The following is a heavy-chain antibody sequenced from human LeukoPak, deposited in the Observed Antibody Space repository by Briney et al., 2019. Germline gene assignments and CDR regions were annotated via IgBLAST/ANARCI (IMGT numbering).Heavy chain of an antibody. D-gene: IGHD6-19*01. CDR3: ARGRSSLDL. V-gene: IGHV4-59*11. CDR2: IFYTGSY. J-gene: IGHJ5*02. Sequence: SETLSLTCTLAAGSISNHYWSWMRQSPGKGLEWIAYIFYTGSYNYNPSLKSRVYILVDTSKNPYSLNLTSVTAADTAVYYCARGRSSLDLWGQGTLVTVSS. CDR1: AGSISNHY.